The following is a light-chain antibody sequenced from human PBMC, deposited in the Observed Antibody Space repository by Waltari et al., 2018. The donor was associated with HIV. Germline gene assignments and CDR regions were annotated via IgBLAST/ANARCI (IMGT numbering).Light chain of an antibody. V-gene: IGLV2-14*01. Sequence: QSALTQPASVSGSPGKSITISCIGSSSDIGAYHFFSWYQQRPGKAPKLMIYEVSDRPSGSSNRFSGSKSGITASLTISGLQADDEADYYCASYTRSGILLFGGGTRLTVL. J-gene: IGLJ2*01. CDR2: EVS. CDR3: ASYTRSGILL. CDR1: SSDIGAYHF.